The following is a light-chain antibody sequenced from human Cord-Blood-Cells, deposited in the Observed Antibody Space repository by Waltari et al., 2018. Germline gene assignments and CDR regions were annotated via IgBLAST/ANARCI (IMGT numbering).Light chain of an antibody. Sequence: QSALTQPRSVSGSPGQSVTIPCTGTSRAVGGYNSVSWYQQHPGKAPKLMIYDVSKRPSGVPDRFSGSKSGNTASLTISGLQAEDEADYYCCSYAGSYPYVFGTGTKVTVL. CDR3: CSYAGSYPYV. CDR2: DVS. V-gene: IGLV2-11*01. CDR1: SRAVGGYNS. J-gene: IGLJ1*01.